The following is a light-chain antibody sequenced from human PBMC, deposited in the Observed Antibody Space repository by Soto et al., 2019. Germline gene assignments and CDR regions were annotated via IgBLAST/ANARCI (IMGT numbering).Light chain of an antibody. CDR2: GAS. CDR3: QEYNKWPYT. Sequence: EMVMTQSPATLSVSPGERATLSCRASQSVSSNLAWYQQKPGQAPRLLIYGASTTATGVPARFSGSGSGAEFTLTISGLQSEAFAGDYWQEYNKWPYTFGQGTNLVIK. V-gene: IGKV3-15*01. J-gene: IGKJ2*01. CDR1: QSVSSN.